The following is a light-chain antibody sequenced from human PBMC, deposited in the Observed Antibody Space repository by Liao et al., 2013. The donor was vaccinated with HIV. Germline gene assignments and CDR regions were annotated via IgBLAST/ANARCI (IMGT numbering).Light chain of an antibody. CDR1: NIGSKS. CDR3: QAWDSSTAF. Sequence: SYVLPQPPSVSVAPGKTARIPCGGNNIGSKSVHWYRQKSDQAPVLVIQNDRDRPSGIPERFSGSNRENTATLTISRVEAGDEADYYCQAWDSSTAFFGGGTKLTVL. J-gene: IGLJ2*01. CDR2: NDR. V-gene: IGLV3-21*01.